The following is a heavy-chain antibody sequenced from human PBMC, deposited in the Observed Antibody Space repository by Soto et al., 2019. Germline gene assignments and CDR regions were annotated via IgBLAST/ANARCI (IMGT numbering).Heavy chain of an antibody. D-gene: IGHD5-18*01. Sequence: XGSLRLSCAASGSTFSDYYMNWVRQAPGKGLEWVSSISSSSTIYYADSVKGRFTISRDNAKNSLYLQMNSLRAEDTAVYYCARDSIQLWFDNWFDPSGQGTLVTVSS. CDR1: GSTFSDYY. V-gene: IGHV3-11*04. J-gene: IGHJ5*02. CDR3: ARDSIQLWFDNWFDP. CDR2: ISSSSTI.